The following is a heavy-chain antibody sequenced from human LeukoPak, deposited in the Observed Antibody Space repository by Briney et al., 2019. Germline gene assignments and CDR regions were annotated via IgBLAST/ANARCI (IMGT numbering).Heavy chain of an antibody. V-gene: IGHV4-31*03. J-gene: IGHJ4*02. CDR1: GGSISSGGYY. Sequence: SETLSLTCTVSGGSISSGGYYWSWIRQHPGKGLERIGYIYYSGSTYYNPSLKSRVTISVDTSKNQFSLKLSSVTAADTAVYYCARGNYYDSSGYYYWGQGTLVTVSS. CDR3: ARGNYYDSSGYYY. CDR2: IYYSGST. D-gene: IGHD3-22*01.